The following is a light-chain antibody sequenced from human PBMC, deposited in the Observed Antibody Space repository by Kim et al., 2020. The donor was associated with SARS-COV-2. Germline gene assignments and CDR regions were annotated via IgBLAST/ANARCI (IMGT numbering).Light chain of an antibody. V-gene: IGKV3-15*01. CDR2: GAS. CDR3: QQYAYWRA. CDR1: QSISSN. Sequence: SLSPGERATLSCRASQSISSNLAWYQQQPGQAPRVLIYGASARATGIPARFSGSGSGTEFTLTISNLQSEDFAVYYCQQYAYWRAFGQGTRLEIK. J-gene: IGKJ5*01.